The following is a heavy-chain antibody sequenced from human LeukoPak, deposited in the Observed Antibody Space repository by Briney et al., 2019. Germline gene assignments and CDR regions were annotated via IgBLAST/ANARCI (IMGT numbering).Heavy chain of an antibody. CDR1: GFTFSSYS. CDR3: AKAEVAIVVVDAFDI. J-gene: IGHJ3*02. D-gene: IGHD2-21*01. Sequence: PGGSLRLSCAASGFTFSSYSMNWVRQAPGKGLEWVSSISSSSSYIYYADSVKGRFTISRDNSKNTLFLHMNSLRAEDTAVYYCAKAEVAIVVVDAFDIWGQGTMVTVSS. V-gene: IGHV3-21*04. CDR2: ISSSSSYI.